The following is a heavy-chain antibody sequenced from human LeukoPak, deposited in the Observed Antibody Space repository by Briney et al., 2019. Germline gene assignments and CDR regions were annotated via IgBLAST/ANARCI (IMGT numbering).Heavy chain of an antibody. CDR2: IRYDGSNR. D-gene: IGHD5-12*01. J-gene: IGHJ6*03. CDR1: GFTFSSYG. V-gene: IGHV3-30*02. Sequence: PGGSLRLSCAASGFTFSSYGMHWVRQAPGKGLEWVAFIRYDGSNRYYADSVKGRFTISRDNSKNTLYLQMNSLRAEDTAVYYCARCSGYDPPYYYYYYMDVWGKGTTVTISS. CDR3: ARCSGYDPPYYYYYYMDV.